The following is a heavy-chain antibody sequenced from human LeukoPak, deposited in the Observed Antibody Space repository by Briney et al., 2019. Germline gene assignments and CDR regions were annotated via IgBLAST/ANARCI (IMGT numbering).Heavy chain of an antibody. V-gene: IGHV3-30*18. CDR2: ISYDGSNK. J-gene: IGHJ4*02. D-gene: IGHD6-13*01. CDR1: GFTFSSYG. CDR3: AKMIAAAVTPPDY. Sequence: PGRSLRLSCAASGFTFSSYGMHWVRQAPGKGLEWVAVISYDGSNKYYADSVKGRFTISRDNSKNTLYLQMNSLRAEDTAVYYCAKMIAAAVTPPDYWGQGTLVTVSS.